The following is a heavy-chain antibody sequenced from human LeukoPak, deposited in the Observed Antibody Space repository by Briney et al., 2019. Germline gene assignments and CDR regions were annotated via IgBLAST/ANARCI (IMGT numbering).Heavy chain of an antibody. J-gene: IGHJ4*02. D-gene: IGHD5-12*01. CDR3: ARDHGYAFDY. Sequence: GGSLRLSCVASGFTFSYYSMNWVRQAPGKGLEWVSYINSISGEIWYADSVKGRFTISRDDAKNPLYLQMNSLRDEDTAVYYCARDHGYAFDYWGQGTLVTVSS. CDR1: GFTFSYYS. CDR2: INSISGEI. V-gene: IGHV3-48*02.